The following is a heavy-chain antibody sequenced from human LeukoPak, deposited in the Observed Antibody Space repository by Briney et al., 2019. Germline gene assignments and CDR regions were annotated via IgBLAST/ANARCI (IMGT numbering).Heavy chain of an antibody. V-gene: IGHV1-69*01. CDR2: IIPIFGTA. CDR3: ARDWLQPGGYFDY. Sequence: SVKGSCKASGGTFSSYAISWVRQAPGQGLEWMGGIIPIFGTANYAQKFQGRVTITADGSTSTAYMELSSLRSEDTAVYHCARDWLQPGGYFDYWGQGTLVTVSS. CDR1: GGTFSSYA. D-gene: IGHD5-24*01. J-gene: IGHJ4*02.